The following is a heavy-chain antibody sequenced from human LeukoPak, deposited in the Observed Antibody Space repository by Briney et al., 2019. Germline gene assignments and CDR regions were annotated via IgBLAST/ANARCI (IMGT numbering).Heavy chain of an antibody. D-gene: IGHD6-19*01. J-gene: IGHJ4*02. Sequence: SGPTLVNPTQTLTLTCTFSGFALSTSGVGVGWIRQPPGKALEWLALLYWDDDKRYSPSLKSRLTITKDTSKNHVVLTMTNMDPVDTATYFCAHKAAVAGLFDYWGQGTLVTVSS. CDR1: GFALSTSGVG. CDR2: LYWDDDK. V-gene: IGHV2-5*02. CDR3: AHKAAVAGLFDY.